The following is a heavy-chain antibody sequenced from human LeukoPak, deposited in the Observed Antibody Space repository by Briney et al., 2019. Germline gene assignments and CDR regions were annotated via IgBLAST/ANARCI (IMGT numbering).Heavy chain of an antibody. J-gene: IGHJ4*02. CDR1: GGSISSYY. CDR3: ARERESSGWIDY. Sequence: SETLSLTCYVSGGSISSYYWSWIRQPPGKGLEWIGYISYSGSTSYNPSLKSRVTISADTSKNQFSLRLSSVTAADTAVYYCARERESSGWIDYWGQGTLVTVSS. D-gene: IGHD6-19*01. V-gene: IGHV4-59*01. CDR2: ISYSGST.